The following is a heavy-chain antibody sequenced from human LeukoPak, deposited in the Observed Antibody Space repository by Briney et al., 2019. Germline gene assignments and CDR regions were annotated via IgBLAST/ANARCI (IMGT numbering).Heavy chain of an antibody. Sequence: SETLSLTCAVYGGSFSGYYWSWIRQSPGKGLEWIGEINHSGSTNYNPSLKSRVTISVDTSKNQFSLKLSSVTAADTAVYYCARDGPYYYDSSGYYDAFDIWGQGTMVTVSS. V-gene: IGHV4-34*01. CDR2: INHSGST. CDR1: GGSFSGYY. D-gene: IGHD3-22*01. CDR3: ARDGPYYYDSSGYYDAFDI. J-gene: IGHJ3*02.